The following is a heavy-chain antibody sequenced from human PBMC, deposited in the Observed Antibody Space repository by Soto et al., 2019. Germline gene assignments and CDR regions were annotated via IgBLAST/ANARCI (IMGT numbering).Heavy chain of an antibody. D-gene: IGHD4-17*01. J-gene: IGHJ5*02. CDR2: FSGTGGYT. CDR3: ARGQRALITYGPFDP. Sequence: LSCAASGFTLSSYAVSWVCQAPGKGLEWVSTFSGTGGYTYYADSVKGRFTISRDDSKNTLFLHMNSLRAADTAVYYCARGQRALITYGPFDPWGQGTLVTVSS. V-gene: IGHV3-23*01. CDR1: GFTLSSYA.